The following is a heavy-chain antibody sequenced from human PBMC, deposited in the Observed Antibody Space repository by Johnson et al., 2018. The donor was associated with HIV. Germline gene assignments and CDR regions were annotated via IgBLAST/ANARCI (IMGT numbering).Heavy chain of an antibody. Sequence: EVQLVESGGGLVKPGGSLRLSCAASGFTFSNAWMSWVRQAPGKGLEWVGRIKSKTDGGTTDYAAPVKCRFTISRDDSKNTLYLQMNILKTEDTARYFCARDVVSDGDYPPDAFDIWGHGTMVTVSS. V-gene: IGHV3-15*01. CDR2: IKSKTDGGTT. CDR3: ARDVVSDGDYPPDAFDI. CDR1: GFTFSNAW. D-gene: IGHD2-21*01. J-gene: IGHJ3*02.